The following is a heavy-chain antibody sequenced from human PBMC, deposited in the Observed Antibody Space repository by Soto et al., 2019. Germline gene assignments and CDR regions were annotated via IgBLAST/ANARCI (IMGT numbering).Heavy chain of an antibody. D-gene: IGHD6-19*01. CDR1: GFTFNTYA. CDR3: ARERCYSSRCYFDY. CDR2: ISSVSVAI. J-gene: IGHJ4*02. Sequence: PGGSLRLSCAASGFTFNTYAMNWVRQAPGKGLMWVSYISSVSVAIYYADSVKGRFTISRENAQNSLYLQMNGLRDEDTAVYYCARERCYSSRCYFDYWGQGTQVTVSS. V-gene: IGHV3-48*02.